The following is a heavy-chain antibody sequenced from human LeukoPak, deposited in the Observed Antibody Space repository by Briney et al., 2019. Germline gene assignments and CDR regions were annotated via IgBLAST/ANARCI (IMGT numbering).Heavy chain of an antibody. D-gene: IGHD3-3*01. J-gene: IGHJ4*02. V-gene: IGHV3-7*01. CDR1: GFTFSSYW. CDR2: IKQDGSEK. CDR3: ARKKVNFGVVIGPPDY. Sequence: GGSLRLSCAASGFTFSSYWMSWVRQAPGKGLEWVANIKQDGSEKYYVDSVKGRFTISRDNAKNSLYLQMNGLRAEDTAVYYCARKKVNFGVVIGPPDYWGQGTLVTVSS.